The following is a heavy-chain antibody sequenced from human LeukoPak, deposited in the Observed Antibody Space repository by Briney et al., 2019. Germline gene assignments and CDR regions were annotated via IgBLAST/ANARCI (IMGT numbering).Heavy chain of an antibody. V-gene: IGHV1-69*04. D-gene: IGHD3-10*01. Sequence: GRSLRLSCAASGFTFSSYAISWVRQAPGQGLEWMGRIIPILGIANYAQKFQGRVTITADKSTSTAYMELSSLRSEDTAVYYCARQISGPNNNWFDPWGQGTLVTVSS. CDR2: IIPILGIA. CDR3: ARQISGPNNNWFDP. J-gene: IGHJ5*02. CDR1: GFTFSSYA.